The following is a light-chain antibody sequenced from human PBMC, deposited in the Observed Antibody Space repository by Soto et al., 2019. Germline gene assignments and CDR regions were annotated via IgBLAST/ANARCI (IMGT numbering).Light chain of an antibody. CDR1: QSIDSW. J-gene: IGKJ4*01. V-gene: IGKV1-5*03. CDR3: QQYKSFSLT. Sequence: DIQMPQSPTTLSAAVGERVPITCRASQSIDSWLAWYQQKPGKAPNLLIYKTSNLESGVPSRFSGSGSGTEFSLTISSLQPDDFATYYCQQYKSFSLTFGGGTKVAIK. CDR2: KTS.